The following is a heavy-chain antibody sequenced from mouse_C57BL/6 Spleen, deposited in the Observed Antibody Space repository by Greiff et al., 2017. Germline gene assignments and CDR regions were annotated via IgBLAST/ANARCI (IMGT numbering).Heavy chain of an antibody. J-gene: IGHJ4*01. CDR3: RYYDYEYYAMGD. Sequence: EVKLVESGPELVKPGASVKMSCKASGYTFTDYNMHWVKQSPGKSLEWIGYINPNNGGTSYNQKFKGKATLTVNKSSSTAYMELRSLTSEDSAVYYCRYYDYEYYAMGDWGQGASVTVSS. CDR2: INPNNGGT. CDR1: GYTFTDYN. V-gene: IGHV1-22*01. D-gene: IGHD2-4*01.